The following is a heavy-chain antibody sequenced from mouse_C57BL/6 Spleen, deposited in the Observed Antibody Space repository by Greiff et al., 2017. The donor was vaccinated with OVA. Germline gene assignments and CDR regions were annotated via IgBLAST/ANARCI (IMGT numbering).Heavy chain of an antibody. CDR2: IDPNSGCT. CDR1: GYTFTSYW. Sequence: QVQLQQPGAEPVKTGASVKLSCKASGYTFTSYWMHWVKQRPGRGLERIGRIDPNSGCTKYNEKFKSKATLTVDKPSSTAYMQLSSLTSEDSAVYYCARVGGYPYDMDDWGQGTSVTVSS. D-gene: IGHD2-2*01. CDR3: ARVGGYPYDMDD. J-gene: IGHJ4*01. V-gene: IGHV1-72*01.